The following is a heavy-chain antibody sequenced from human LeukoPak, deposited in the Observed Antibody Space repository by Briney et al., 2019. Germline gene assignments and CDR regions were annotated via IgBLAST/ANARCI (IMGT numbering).Heavy chain of an antibody. J-gene: IGHJ5*02. CDR2: INHSGST. CDR3: APREDYVPFDP. Sequence: PSETLSLTCAVYGGSFSGYYWSWIRQPPGKGLEWIGEINHSGSTNYNPSLKSRVTISVDTSKNQFSLRLTSVTAADTAVYYCAPREDYVPFDPWGQGALVTVSS. V-gene: IGHV4-34*01. CDR1: GGSFSGYY. D-gene: IGHD4-17*01.